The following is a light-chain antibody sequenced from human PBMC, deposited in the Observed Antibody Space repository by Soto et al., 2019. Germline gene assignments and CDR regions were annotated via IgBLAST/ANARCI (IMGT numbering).Light chain of an antibody. CDR1: SSNIGSNI. Sequence: QSVLTQPPSASGTPGQRVTISCSGSSSNIGSNILNWYRQVPGTAPKLLIYNNVHRPSGVPDRFSGSKSSASGSLAISGLQLEDEADYYCSAGDGSLNGLVFGGGTKLTVL. V-gene: IGLV1-44*01. J-gene: IGLJ3*02. CDR2: NNV. CDR3: SAGDGSLNGLV.